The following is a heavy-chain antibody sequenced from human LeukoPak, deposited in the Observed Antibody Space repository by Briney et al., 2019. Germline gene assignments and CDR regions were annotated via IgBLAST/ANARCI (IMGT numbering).Heavy chain of an antibody. D-gene: IGHD3-9*01. CDR3: AKLLYFGWQRENEYYFDY. CDR2: ISGSGGST. Sequence: GGSLRLSCAASGFTFSSYGMSWVRQAPGKGLEWVSAISGSGGSTYYADSVKGRFTISRDNSKNTLYLQMNKLTAEDSGVYFCAKLLYFGWQRENEYYFDYWGQGTLVTVSS. J-gene: IGHJ4*02. CDR1: GFTFSSYG. V-gene: IGHV3-23*01.